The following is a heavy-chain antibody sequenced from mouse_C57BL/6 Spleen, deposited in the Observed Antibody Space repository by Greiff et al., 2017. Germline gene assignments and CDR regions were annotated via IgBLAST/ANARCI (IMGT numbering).Heavy chain of an antibody. CDR1: GFTFSSYG. J-gene: IGHJ3*01. D-gene: IGHD2-3*01. V-gene: IGHV5-6*01. Sequence: EVQLVESGGDLVKPGGSLKLSCAASGFTFSSYGMSWVRQTPDKRLEWVATISSGGSYTYSPDSVKGRFTISRDNAKNTLYLQMSSLKSEDTAMYYCARRFYDGYPAWFAYWGQGTLVTVSA. CDR3: ARRFYDGYPAWFAY. CDR2: ISSGGSYT.